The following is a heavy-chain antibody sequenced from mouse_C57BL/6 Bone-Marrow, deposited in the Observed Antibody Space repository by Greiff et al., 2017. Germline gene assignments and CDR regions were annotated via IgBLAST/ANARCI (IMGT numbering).Heavy chain of an antibody. J-gene: IGHJ4*01. D-gene: IGHD1-1*01. CDR2: ISSGSSTI. CDR1: GFTFSDYG. Sequence: EVHLVESGGGLVKPGGSLKLSCAASGFTFSDYGMHWVRQAPGKGLEWVAYISSGSSTIYYADTVKGRFTLSRDNAKNTLFLQMTSLRSEDTAMYYCARQILLRLYAMDYWGQGTSVTVSA. V-gene: IGHV5-17*01. CDR3: ARQILLRLYAMDY.